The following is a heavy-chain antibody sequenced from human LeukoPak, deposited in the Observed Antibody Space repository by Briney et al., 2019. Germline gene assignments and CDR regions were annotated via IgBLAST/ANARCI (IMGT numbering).Heavy chain of an antibody. Sequence: GGSLRLSCAASGFTFSDYYMSWIRQAPGKGLEWVSYISSSSSYTNYADSVKGRFTISRDNAKNSVYLQMNSLRAEDTAVYYCARFYYYGSGRHFDYWGQGTLVTVSS. J-gene: IGHJ4*02. D-gene: IGHD3-10*01. CDR3: ARFYYYGSGRHFDY. CDR2: ISSSSSYT. V-gene: IGHV3-11*03. CDR1: GFTFSDYY.